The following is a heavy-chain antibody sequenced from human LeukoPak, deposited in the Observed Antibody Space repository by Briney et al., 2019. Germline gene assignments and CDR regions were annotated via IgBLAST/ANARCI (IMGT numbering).Heavy chain of an antibody. D-gene: IGHD1-26*01. J-gene: IGHJ6*03. Sequence: ASVKVSCKASGYTFTSYYMHWVRQAPGQGLEWMGIINPSGGSTSYAQKFQGRVTMTRDTSTSTVYMELSSLRSEDTAVYYCARDKGSGSYYEDHYYYYYMDVWGKGTTVTVSS. CDR1: GYTFTSYY. CDR3: ARDKGSGSYYEDHYYYYYMDV. CDR2: INPSGGST. V-gene: IGHV1-46*01.